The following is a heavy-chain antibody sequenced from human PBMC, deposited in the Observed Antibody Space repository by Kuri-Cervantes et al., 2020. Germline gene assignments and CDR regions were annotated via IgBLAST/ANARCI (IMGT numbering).Heavy chain of an antibody. CDR3: ATGDGDYGDPWGY. CDR2: TYYSGST. J-gene: IGHJ4*02. V-gene: IGHV4-61*01. D-gene: IGHD4-17*01. CDR1: GGSVSSGSCY. Sequence: SETLSLTCTVSGGSVSSGSCYWSWIRQPPGKGLEWIGYTYYSGSTNYNPSLKSRVTISVDTSKNQFSLKLSSVTAADTAVYYRATGDGDYGDPWGYWGQGTLVTVSS.